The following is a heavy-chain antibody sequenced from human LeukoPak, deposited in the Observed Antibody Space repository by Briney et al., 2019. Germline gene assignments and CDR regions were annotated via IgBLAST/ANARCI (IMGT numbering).Heavy chain of an antibody. V-gene: IGHV4-34*01. Sequence: SETLSLTCTVSGGSISSYYWSWIRQPPGKGLEWIGEINHSGSTNYNPSLKSRVTISVDTSKNQFSLKLSSVTAADTAVYYCARGDIVVVPAAWDVWGQGTTVTVSS. CDR2: INHSGST. CDR1: GGSISSYY. CDR3: ARGDIVVVPAAWDV. D-gene: IGHD2-2*01. J-gene: IGHJ6*02.